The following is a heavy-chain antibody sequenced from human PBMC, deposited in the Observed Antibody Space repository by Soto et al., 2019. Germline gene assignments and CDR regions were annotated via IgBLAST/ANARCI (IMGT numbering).Heavy chain of an antibody. D-gene: IGHD5-18*01. CDR2: IYYSGST. Sequence: QVQLQESGPGLVKPSQTLSLTCTVSGGSISSGGYYWSWIRQHPGKGLEWIGYIYYSGSTYYNPSLKGRVTISVDTSKNQFSLKLSSVTAADTAVYYCARVGRGYSYGRDYFDYWGQGTLVTVSS. J-gene: IGHJ4*02. CDR3: ARVGRGYSYGRDYFDY. V-gene: IGHV4-31*03. CDR1: GGSISSGGYY.